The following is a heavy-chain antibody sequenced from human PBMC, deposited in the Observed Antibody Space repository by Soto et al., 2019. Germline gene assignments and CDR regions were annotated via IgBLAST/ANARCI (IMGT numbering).Heavy chain of an antibody. Sequence: EVHLEESGGGLVQPGGSPRLSCIVSGFTFSDHYMDWVRQAPGKGLEWVGRSRNKANGYTTEYAASVKGRFTVSRDDSKNSLYLQMNSLKTEDTAVYYCASRYTGTYDYWGQGTLVTVSS. D-gene: IGHD1-26*01. J-gene: IGHJ4*02. CDR1: GFTFSDHY. V-gene: IGHV3-72*01. CDR3: ASRYTGTYDY. CDR2: SRNKANGYTT.